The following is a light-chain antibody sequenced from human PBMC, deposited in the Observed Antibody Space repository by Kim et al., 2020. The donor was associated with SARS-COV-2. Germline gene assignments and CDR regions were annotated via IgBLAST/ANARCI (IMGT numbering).Light chain of an antibody. V-gene: IGKV3-20*01. CDR1: QSVSSSY. CDR3: QQYCSSPLT. J-gene: IGKJ4*01. CDR2: GAS. Sequence: EIVLTQSPGTLSLSPGERATLSCRASQSVSSSYLAWYQQKPGQAPRLLNYGASSRATGITDRFSGSGSGTDFTLTISRLEPEDFAVYYCQQYCSSPLTFGGGTKVDIK.